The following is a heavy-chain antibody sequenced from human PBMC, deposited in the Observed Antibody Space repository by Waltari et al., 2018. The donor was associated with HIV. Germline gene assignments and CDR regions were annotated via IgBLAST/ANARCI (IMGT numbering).Heavy chain of an antibody. V-gene: IGHV1-2*06. Sequence: QVQLVQSGAEVKKPGASVKVSCKASGYTFTGYYMHWVRQAPGQGLEWMGRINPNSGGTNYVQKFQGRVTMTRDTSISTAYMELSRLRSDDTAVYYCARIHQAHRYYYDSSGYSVYFDYWGQGTLVTVSS. J-gene: IGHJ4*02. CDR3: ARIHQAHRYYYDSSGYSVYFDY. CDR2: INPNSGGT. CDR1: GYTFTGYY. D-gene: IGHD3-22*01.